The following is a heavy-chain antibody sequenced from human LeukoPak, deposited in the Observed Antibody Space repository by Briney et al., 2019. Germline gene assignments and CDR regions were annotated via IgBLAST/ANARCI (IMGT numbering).Heavy chain of an antibody. V-gene: IGHV4-39*01. CDR3: ARGISSFDY. CDR2: IYYSGST. Sequence: SETLSLTCTVSGGSISSSSYYWGWIRQPPGKGLEWIGSIYYSGSTYYNPSLKSRVTISVDTSKNQFSLKLSSVTAADTAVYYCARGISSFDYWGQGTLVTISS. J-gene: IGHJ4*02. D-gene: IGHD6-13*01. CDR1: GGSISSSSYY.